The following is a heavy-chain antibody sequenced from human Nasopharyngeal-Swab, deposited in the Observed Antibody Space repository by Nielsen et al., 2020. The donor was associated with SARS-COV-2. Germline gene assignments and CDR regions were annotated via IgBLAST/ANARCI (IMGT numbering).Heavy chain of an antibody. Sequence: GESLKISCEASGFIFNTYGMNCVRQAPGTGLEWISYISDVNTIFYADSVKGRFTISRDNAKNSLDLQMNSLRDEDTAVYYCARDLELLTNYYALDYWGQGTLVTVSS. J-gene: IGHJ4*02. D-gene: IGHD3-9*01. CDR2: ISDVNTI. V-gene: IGHV3-48*02. CDR1: GFIFNTYG. CDR3: ARDLELLTNYYALDY.